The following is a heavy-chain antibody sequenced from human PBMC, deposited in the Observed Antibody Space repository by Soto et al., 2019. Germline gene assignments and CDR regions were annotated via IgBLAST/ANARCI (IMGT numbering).Heavy chain of an antibody. V-gene: IGHV4-59*01. CDR3: ARVSIPYYYHTICQFYFDY. J-gene: IGHJ4*02. Sequence: NPSETLSLTCTVSGGSISSYYWSWIRQPPGKGLEWIGYIYYSGSTNYNPSLKSRVTISVDTYENQFSLKLSSVTAADTAVYYCARVSIPYYYHTICQFYFDYWGQAALVTVSS. CDR1: GGSISSYY. D-gene: IGHD3-22*01. CDR2: IYYSGST.